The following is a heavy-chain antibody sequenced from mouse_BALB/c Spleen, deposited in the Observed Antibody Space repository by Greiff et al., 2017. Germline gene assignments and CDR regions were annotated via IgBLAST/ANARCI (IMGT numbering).Heavy chain of an antibody. D-gene: IGHD1-1*01. J-gene: IGHJ4*01. CDR1: GYSITSGYY. CDR3: ARDYYYGSSYVRYYAMDY. CDR2: ISYDGSN. V-gene: IGHV3-6*02. Sequence: ESGPGLVKPSQSLSLTCSVTGYSITSGYYWYWIRQFPGNKLEWMGYISYDGSNNYNPSLKNRISITRDTSKNQFFLKLNSVTTEDTATYYCARDYYYGSSYVRYYAMDYWGQGTSVTVSS.